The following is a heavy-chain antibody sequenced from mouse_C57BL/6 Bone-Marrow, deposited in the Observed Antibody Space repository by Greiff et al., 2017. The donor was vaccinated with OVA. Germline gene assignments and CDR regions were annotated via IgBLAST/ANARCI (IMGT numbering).Heavy chain of an antibody. CDR1: GYTFTGYW. CDR2: ILPGSGST. J-gene: IGHJ4*01. CDR3: ASPFTTVVEGYAMDY. D-gene: IGHD1-1*01. V-gene: IGHV1-9*01. Sequence: VKLMESGAELMKPGASVKLSCKATGYTFTGYWIEWVKQRPGHGLEWIGEILPGSGSTNYNEKFKGKATFTADTSSNTAYMQLSSLTTEDSAIYYCASPFTTVVEGYAMDYWGQGTSVTVSS.